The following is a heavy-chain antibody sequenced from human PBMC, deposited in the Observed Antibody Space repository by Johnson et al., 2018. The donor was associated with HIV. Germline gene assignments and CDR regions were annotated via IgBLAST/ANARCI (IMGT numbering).Heavy chain of an antibody. Sequence: QVQLVESGGGEVQPGRSLRLSCAASGFTFSSYAMHWVRQAPGKGLEWVAVISYDGSNKYYADSVKGRFTISRDNAKNSLYLQMNSLRAEDTAVYYCARDGGDIVVVVAATQAFDIWGQGTMVTVSS. J-gene: IGHJ3*02. CDR3: ARDGGDIVVVVAATQAFDI. V-gene: IGHV3-30-3*01. CDR2: ISYDGSNK. D-gene: IGHD2-15*01. CDR1: GFTFSSYA.